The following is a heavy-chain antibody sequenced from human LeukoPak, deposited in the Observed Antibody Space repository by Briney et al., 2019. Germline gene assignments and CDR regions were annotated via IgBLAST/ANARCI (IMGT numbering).Heavy chain of an antibody. J-gene: IGHJ6*03. CDR1: GFTFYDYG. V-gene: IGHV3-20*04. CDR3: ARGSYYDWYYYMDV. Sequence: GGSLRLSCAASGFTFYDYGTSWVRQAPGKGLEWVSGINWNGGSTGYADSVKGRFTISRDNAKNSLYLQMNSLRAEDTALYYCARGSYYDWYYYMDVWGKGTTVTVSS. CDR2: INWNGGST. D-gene: IGHD3-22*01.